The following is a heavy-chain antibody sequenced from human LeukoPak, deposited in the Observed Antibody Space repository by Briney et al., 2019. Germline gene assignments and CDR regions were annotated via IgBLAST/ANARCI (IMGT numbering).Heavy chain of an antibody. CDR1: GFSFSSYN. CDR3: ARDPYSGTYGNTYYYYMDV. J-gene: IGHJ6*03. CDR2: ITTSSTYT. Sequence: GGSLRLSCEASGFSFSSYNMDWVRQTPGKGLEWISSITTSSTYTFYADSVKGRFTISRDNARNSLYLQMNSLRVEDTAVYYCARDPYSGTYGNTYYYYMDVWGKGTTVTVSS. D-gene: IGHD1-26*01. V-gene: IGHV3-21*01.